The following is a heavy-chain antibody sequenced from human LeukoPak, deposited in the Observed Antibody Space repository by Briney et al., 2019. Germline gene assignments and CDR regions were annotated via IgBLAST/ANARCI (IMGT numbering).Heavy chain of an antibody. CDR3: ARDGEFCTSTTCYLWFDP. J-gene: IGHJ5*02. CDR1: GYTFSNFG. Sequence: ASVKVSCKASGYTFSNFGITWVRQAPGQGLEWMGWISAHNGNTNYAKKLQGRVTMTTDTSTNTAYMELRSLSSDDTAVYFCARDGEFCTSTTCYLWFDPWGQGTLVTVSS. V-gene: IGHV1-18*04. CDR2: ISAHNGNT. D-gene: IGHD2-2*01.